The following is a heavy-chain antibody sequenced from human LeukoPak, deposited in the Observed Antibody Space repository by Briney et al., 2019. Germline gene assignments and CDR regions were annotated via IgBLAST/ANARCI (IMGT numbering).Heavy chain of an antibody. J-gene: IGHJ4*02. D-gene: IGHD2-2*01. CDR2: INPSGGST. CDR3: ARRDHCSSTSCYLYFDY. CDR1: GYTFTSYY. Sequence: ASVKVSCKASGYTFTSYYMHWVRQAPGQGLEWMGIINPSGGSTSYAQKFQGRVTMTRDTSTSTVYMELSSLRSEDTAVYYCARRDHCSSTSCYLYFDYWGQGTLVTVPS. V-gene: IGHV1-46*01.